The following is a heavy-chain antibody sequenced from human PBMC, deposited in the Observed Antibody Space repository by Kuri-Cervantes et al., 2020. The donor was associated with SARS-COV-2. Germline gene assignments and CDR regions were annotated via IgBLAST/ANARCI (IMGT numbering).Heavy chain of an antibody. J-gene: IGHJ4*02. CDR3: ARDPRYLARGGGFDY. Sequence: SETLSLTCAVYGGPFSGYYWSWIRQPPGKGLEWIGEINHSGSTNYNPSLKSRVTISVDTSKNQFSLKLSTVTAADTAVYYCARDPRYLARGGGFDYWGQGTLVTVSS. D-gene: IGHD1-14*01. CDR2: INHSGST. CDR1: GGPFSGYY. V-gene: IGHV4-34*01.